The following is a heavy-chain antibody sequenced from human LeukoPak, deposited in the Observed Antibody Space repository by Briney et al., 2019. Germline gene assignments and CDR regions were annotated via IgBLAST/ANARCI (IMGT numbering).Heavy chain of an antibody. D-gene: IGHD3-22*01. Sequence: PGGSLRLSCAASGFTFSSYGMQWVRQAPGKGLEWVAFIRYDGSNKYYADSVKGRFTISRDNSKNTLYLQMNSLRAEDTAVYYCANGYYYDSSGYYATGPFDYWGQGTLVTVSS. CDR3: ANGYYYDSSGYYATGPFDY. V-gene: IGHV3-30*02. J-gene: IGHJ4*02. CDR1: GFTFSSYG. CDR2: IRYDGSNK.